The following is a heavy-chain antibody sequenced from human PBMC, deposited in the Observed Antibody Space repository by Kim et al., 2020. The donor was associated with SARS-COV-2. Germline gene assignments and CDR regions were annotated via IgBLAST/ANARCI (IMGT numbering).Heavy chain of an antibody. J-gene: IGHJ3*02. CDR3: ATGRIAAAGIRAVDI. Sequence: GSVKGRFTIYRENAKNSLYLQMNSLRAGDTAGYYCATGRIAAAGIRAVDIWGQGTMVTVSS. V-gene: IGHV3-13*01. D-gene: IGHD6-13*01.